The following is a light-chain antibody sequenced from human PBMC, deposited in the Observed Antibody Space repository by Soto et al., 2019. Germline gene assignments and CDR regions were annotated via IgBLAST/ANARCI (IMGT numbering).Light chain of an antibody. J-gene: IGLJ1*01. V-gene: IGLV2-14*01. Sequence: QSVLTQPASVSGSPGQSITISCTGTSSDVGGYNCVSWYQQHPGKAPKLMIYDVSNRPSGVSNRFSGSKSGNTASLTISGLQAEDEADYYCSSYTSSSTYVFVTGTKVTV. CDR1: SSDVGGYNC. CDR2: DVS. CDR3: SSYTSSSTYV.